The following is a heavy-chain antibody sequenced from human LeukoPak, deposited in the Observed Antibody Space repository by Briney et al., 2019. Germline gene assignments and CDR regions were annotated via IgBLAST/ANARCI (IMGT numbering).Heavy chain of an antibody. CDR3: ARYQHYGFSDNWFDP. D-gene: IGHD3-10*01. V-gene: IGHV3-11*01. J-gene: IGHJ5*02. CDR1: GFTFSDYY. CDR2: ISSSGSTI. Sequence: NTGGSLRLSCAASGFTFSDYYMSWIRQAPGKGLEWVSYISSSGSTIYYADSVKGRFTISRDNAKNSLYLQMNSLRAEDTAVYYCARYQHYGFSDNWFDPWGQGTLVTVSS.